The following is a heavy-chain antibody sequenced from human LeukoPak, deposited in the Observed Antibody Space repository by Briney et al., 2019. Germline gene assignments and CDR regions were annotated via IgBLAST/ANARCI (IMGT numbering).Heavy chain of an antibody. V-gene: IGHV1-18*01. J-gene: IGHJ4*02. CDR2: ISAYNGNT. CDR3: ARGRQVVVTANSLDY. Sequence: ASVKVSCKASGYTFTSYGISWVRQAPGQGIEWTGWISAYNGNTNYAQKLQGRVTMTTDTSTSTAYMELRSLRSDDTAVYYCARGRQVVVTANSLDYWGQGTLVTVSS. D-gene: IGHD2-21*02. CDR1: GYTFTSYG.